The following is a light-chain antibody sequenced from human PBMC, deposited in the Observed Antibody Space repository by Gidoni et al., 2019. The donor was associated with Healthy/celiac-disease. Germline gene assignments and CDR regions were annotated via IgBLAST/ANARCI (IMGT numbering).Light chain of an antibody. J-gene: IGKJ2*01. Sequence: SVGDRVTITCQASQDISNYLNWYQQKPGKAPKLLIYDASNLETGVPSRFSGSGSGTDFTFTISSLQPEDIATYYCQQYENPMYTFXXXTKLEIK. V-gene: IGKV1-33*01. CDR2: DAS. CDR3: QQYENPMYT. CDR1: QDISNY.